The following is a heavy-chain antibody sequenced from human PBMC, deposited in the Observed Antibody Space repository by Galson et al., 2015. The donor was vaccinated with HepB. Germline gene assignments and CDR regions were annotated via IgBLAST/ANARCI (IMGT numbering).Heavy chain of an antibody. CDR2: IYPGDSDT. CDR1: GYSFTSYW. V-gene: IGHV5-51*01. D-gene: IGHD6-13*01. CDR3: ARRSGLMWAAGTLGPWYFDL. J-gene: IGHJ2*01. Sequence: QSGAEVKKPGESLKISCTGSGYSFTSYWIGWVRQMPGKGLEWMGIIYPGDSDTRYSPSFQGQVTISADKSISTAYLQWSSLKASDTAMYYCARRSGLMWAAGTLGPWYFDLWGRGTLVTVSS.